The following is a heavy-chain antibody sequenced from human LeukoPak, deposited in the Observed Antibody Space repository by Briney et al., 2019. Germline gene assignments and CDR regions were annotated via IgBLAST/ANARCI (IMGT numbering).Heavy chain of an antibody. CDR3: AKDDAWLRFGE. CDR2: INPDGSTT. V-gene: IGHV3-74*01. Sequence: GGSLRLSCAASGFTFSNYWMHWVRQDPGKGLVWVSFINPDGSTTNYADSVKGRFTISRDNSKNMLYLEVISLTADDTAVYYCAKDDAWLRFGEWSQGTLVTVSS. D-gene: IGHD3-10*01. J-gene: IGHJ4*02. CDR1: GFTFSNYW.